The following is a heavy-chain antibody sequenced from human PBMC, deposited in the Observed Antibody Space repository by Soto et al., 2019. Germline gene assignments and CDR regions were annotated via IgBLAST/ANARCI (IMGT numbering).Heavy chain of an antibody. J-gene: IGHJ4*02. Sequence: GGSLRLSCAASGFTFSSYGVHWVRQAPGKGLEWVASVSYDGSNKHYGDSVKGRFTISRDNSRNTLDLQMNSLRAEDTAVYYCAKDTYYYDRSGYYTYDHWGQGTQVTVSS. CDR2: VSYDGSNK. CDR3: AKDTYYYDRSGYYTYDH. D-gene: IGHD3-22*01. V-gene: IGHV3-30*18. CDR1: GFTFSSYG.